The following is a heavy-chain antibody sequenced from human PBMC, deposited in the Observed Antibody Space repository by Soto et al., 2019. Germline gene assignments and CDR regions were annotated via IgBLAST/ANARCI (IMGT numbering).Heavy chain of an antibody. CDR2: IYSGGST. D-gene: IGHD5-12*01. V-gene: IGHV3-66*01. CDR3: ARDVGGYSGYDE. J-gene: IGHJ4*02. CDR1: GFTVSSNY. Sequence: EVQLVESGGGLVQPGGSLRLSCAASGFTVSSNYMSWVRQAPGKGLEWVSVIYSGGSTYYADSVKGRFTISRDNSKNTLYLQMNRLRAEDTAVYYCARDVGGYSGYDEWGQGTLVTVSS.